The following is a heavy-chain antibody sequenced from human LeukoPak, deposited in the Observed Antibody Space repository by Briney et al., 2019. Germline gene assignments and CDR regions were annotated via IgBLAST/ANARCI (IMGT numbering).Heavy chain of an antibody. Sequence: PSETLSLTCAVYGVSFSGYYLSWIRQPPGKGLDGIGEINHIGSTNYNPSLKSRVTISVQTSKNQSSLQLSSVPAAATAVYYCARGLRRAVTPIFDYWGQGTLVTVSS. CDR3: ARGLRRAVTPIFDY. D-gene: IGHD4-11*01. J-gene: IGHJ4*02. V-gene: IGHV4-34*01. CDR1: GVSFSGYY. CDR2: INHIGST.